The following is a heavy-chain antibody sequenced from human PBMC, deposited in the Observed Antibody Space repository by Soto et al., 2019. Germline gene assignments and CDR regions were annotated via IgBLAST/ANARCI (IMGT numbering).Heavy chain of an antibody. V-gene: IGHV4-31*03. J-gene: IGHJ4*02. CDR2: IYYSGST. D-gene: IGHD1-26*01. CDR3: ARFIGELLRWYFDY. CDR1: GGSISSGGYY. Sequence: SETLSLTYTVSGGSISSGGYYWSWIRQHPGKGLEWIGYIYYSGSTYYNPSLKSRVTISVDTSKNQFSLKLSSVTAADTAVYYCARFIGELLRWYFDYWGQGTLVTVSS.